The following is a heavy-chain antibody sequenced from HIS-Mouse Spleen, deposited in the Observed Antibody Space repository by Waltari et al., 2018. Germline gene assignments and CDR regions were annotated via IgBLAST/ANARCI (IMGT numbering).Heavy chain of an antibody. CDR3: ARDFHDFWSGYYGGDKKHDAFDI. J-gene: IGHJ3*02. CDR1: GGSISSYY. V-gene: IGHV4-4*07. D-gene: IGHD3-3*01. Sequence: QVQLQESGPGLVKPSETLSLTCTVSGGSISSYYWSWIRQPAGKGLEWIGRIYTSGSTNYNPSLKSRVTMSVETSKNQFSLMLSSVTAADTAVYYCARDFHDFWSGYYGGDKKHDAFDIWGQGTMVTVSS. CDR2: IYTSGST.